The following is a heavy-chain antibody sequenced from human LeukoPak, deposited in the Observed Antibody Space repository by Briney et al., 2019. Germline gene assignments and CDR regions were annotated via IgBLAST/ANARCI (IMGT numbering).Heavy chain of an antibody. J-gene: IGHJ6*03. D-gene: IGHD3-3*01. CDR2: ISPYNGNT. CDR1: GYTFTSYG. CDR3: ARGASDYDFWSGKWGYYYYSMDV. V-gene: IGHV1-18*01. Sequence: GASVKVSCKASGYTFTSYGISWLRQAPGQGLEWMGWISPYNGNTNYAQKFQGRVTMTADTSTSTAYMELRSLRSDDTAVYYCARGASDYDFWSGKWGYYYYSMDVWGKGTTVTVSS.